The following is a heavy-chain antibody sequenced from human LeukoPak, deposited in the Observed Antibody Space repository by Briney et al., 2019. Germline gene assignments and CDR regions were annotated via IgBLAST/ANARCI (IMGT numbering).Heavy chain of an antibody. V-gene: IGHV3-7*03. CDR3: ARALSD. CDR1: GFTFSNSW. Sequence: GGFLRLSCAASGFTFSNSWMHWVRQAPGKGLQWVANIKEDGSEKYYVDSVKGRFSISRDNAKNSLYLQMNNLRAEDTAVYYCARALSDWGQGTLVTVSS. D-gene: IGHD2-21*01. CDR2: IKEDGSEK. J-gene: IGHJ4*02.